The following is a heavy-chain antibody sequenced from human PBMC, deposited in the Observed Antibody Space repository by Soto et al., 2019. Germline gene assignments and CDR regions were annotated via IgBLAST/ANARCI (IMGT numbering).Heavy chain of an antibody. CDR3: ITSRIFWSICDQWCG. J-gene: IGHJ4*02. CDR2: IERNIVGGTP. D-gene: IGHD3-3*01. Sequence: EVQLVESGGGLVKPGGSLRLSCAASGFTFSNAQMTWVRQAPGGGLEWVGLIERNIVGGTPDYAAPVKGRFSISRDDSKSTVFLQMNSLKIEDTGIYYCITSRIFWSICDQWCGWGQGTLVTVSS. V-gene: IGHV3-15*04. CDR1: GFTFSNAQ.